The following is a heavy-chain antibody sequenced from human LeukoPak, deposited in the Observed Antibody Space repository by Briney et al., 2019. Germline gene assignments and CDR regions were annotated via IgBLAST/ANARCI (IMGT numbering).Heavy chain of an antibody. D-gene: IGHD6-6*01. Sequence: GESLKISCKGSGYTFTNYWIGWVRQMPGKGLEWMGIIYPSDSDTRYSPSFQGQVTISADKSISTAYLQWSSLKASDTAMYYCARSIAARPTFYYYGMDVWGQVTTVTVSS. CDR2: IYPSDSDT. CDR1: GYTFTNYW. V-gene: IGHV5-51*01. J-gene: IGHJ6*02. CDR3: ARSIAARPTFYYYGMDV.